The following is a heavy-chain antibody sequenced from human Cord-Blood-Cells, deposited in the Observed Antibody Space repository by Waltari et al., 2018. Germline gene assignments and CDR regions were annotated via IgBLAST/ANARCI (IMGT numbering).Heavy chain of an antibody. V-gene: IGHV4-34*01. Sequence: QVQLQQWGAGLLKPSETLSPTCAVYGGSFSGYYWRWIRQPPGKGREWIGEINHSGSTNYNPSLKSRVTISVDTSKNQFSLKLSSVTAADTAVYYCARGRDYGEGAFDIWGQGTMVTDSS. CDR1: GGSFSGYY. CDR2: INHSGST. CDR3: ARGRDYGEGAFDI. D-gene: IGHD4-17*01. J-gene: IGHJ3*02.